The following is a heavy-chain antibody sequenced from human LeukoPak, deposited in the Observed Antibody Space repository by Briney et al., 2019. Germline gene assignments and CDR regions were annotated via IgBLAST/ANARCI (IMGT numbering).Heavy chain of an antibody. V-gene: IGHV3-9*01. CDR1: GITFSSYS. Sequence: GGSLRLSCVASGITFSSYSMNWVRQAPGKGLEWVSGISWNSGTIAYADSVKGRFTISRDNAKNSLYLQMNSLRIEDTALYYCAKDQVASGPGGVVYWGQGTLVTVSS. J-gene: IGHJ4*02. CDR2: ISWNSGTI. D-gene: IGHD3-3*02. CDR3: AKDQVASGPGGVVY.